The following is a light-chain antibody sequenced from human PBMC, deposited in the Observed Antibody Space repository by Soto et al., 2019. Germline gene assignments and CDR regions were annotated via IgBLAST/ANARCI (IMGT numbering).Light chain of an antibody. CDR1: QSISSW. CDR3: QQYGSSPPIT. J-gene: IGKJ5*01. Sequence: TQSPATLSASVGDRVTITCRASQSISSWLAWYQQKPGQAPRLLIYGASSRATGIPDRFSGSGSGTDFTLTISILEPEDFAVYYCQQYGSSPPITFGQGTRLEIK. CDR2: GAS. V-gene: IGKV3-20*01.